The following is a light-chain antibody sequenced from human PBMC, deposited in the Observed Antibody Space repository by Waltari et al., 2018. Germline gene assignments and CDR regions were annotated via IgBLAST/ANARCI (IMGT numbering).Light chain of an antibody. CDR3: QQSYTPPPT. CDR2: AAS. J-gene: IGKJ5*01. CDR1: QSISTY. Sequence: QMTQSPSSLSASVGDRVTIACRASQSISTYLNWYRHKPGKAPERLIFAASSLQSGVPSRFSGSGSGTDFTLTISSLQAEDFATYYCQQSYTPPPTFGQGTRLDIK. V-gene: IGKV1-39*01.